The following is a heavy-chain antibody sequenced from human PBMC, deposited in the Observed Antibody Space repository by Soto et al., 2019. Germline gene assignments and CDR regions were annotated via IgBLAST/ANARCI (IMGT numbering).Heavy chain of an antibody. J-gene: IGHJ4*02. Sequence: QVQLVQSGAEVKKPESSVKVSCKAPGGTFSTYAISWVRQAPGQGLAWMGGIIPMFGTAHYAQRFQDRVTITADESTNTVYMELSSLRSEDTAVYFCASGIQLWLRRINNGYSGWGQGTLVTVSS. V-gene: IGHV1-69*12. D-gene: IGHD5-18*01. CDR2: IIPMFGTA. CDR3: ASGIQLWLRRINNGYSG. CDR1: GGTFSTYA.